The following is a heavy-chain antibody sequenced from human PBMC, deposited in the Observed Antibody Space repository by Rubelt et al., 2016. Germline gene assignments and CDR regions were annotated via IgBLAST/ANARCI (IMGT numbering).Heavy chain of an antibody. CDR3: ARLTRGLRGSYHFHY. J-gene: IGHJ4*02. V-gene: IGHV4-34*01. Sequence: QVQLQQWGAGLLKPSETLSLTCAVYGESFGYCYWSWIRQPPGKGLEWIGKINHSGSTNYNPSLKSRVTMSVDTSKNQFSRSLSPGTAAYTAVDYCARLTRGLRGSYHFHYWGQGTLVTVSS. CDR2: INHSGST. CDR1: GESFGYCY. D-gene: IGHD1-26*01.